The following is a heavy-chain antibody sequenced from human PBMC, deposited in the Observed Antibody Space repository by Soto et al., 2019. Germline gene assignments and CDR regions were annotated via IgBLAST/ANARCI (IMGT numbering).Heavy chain of an antibody. CDR3: AKDAMEYYDSSGYCDYFDY. CDR2: ISGSGGST. CDR1: GFTFSSYA. D-gene: IGHD3-22*01. Sequence: GGSLRLSCAASGFTFSSYAMSWVRQAPGKGLEWVSAISGSGGSTYYADSVKGRFTISRDNSKNTRYLQMNSLRAEDTAVDYCAKDAMEYYDSSGYCDYFDYWGQGTLVTVSS. J-gene: IGHJ4*02. V-gene: IGHV3-23*01.